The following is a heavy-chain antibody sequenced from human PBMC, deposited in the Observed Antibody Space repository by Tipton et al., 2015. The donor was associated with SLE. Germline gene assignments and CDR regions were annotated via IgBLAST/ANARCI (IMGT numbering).Heavy chain of an antibody. CDR2: ITSDGSNT. Sequence: SLRLSCAASGFSFSTYWMTWVRQAPGKGLVWVSGITSDGSNTNYADSVKGRFTISRDNAKDTLYLQMNSLRAEDTAVYYCTRGYFGSGRGYWGQGTLVTVSS. J-gene: IGHJ4*02. CDR3: TRGYFGSGRGY. D-gene: IGHD3-10*01. V-gene: IGHV3-74*01. CDR1: GFSFSTYW.